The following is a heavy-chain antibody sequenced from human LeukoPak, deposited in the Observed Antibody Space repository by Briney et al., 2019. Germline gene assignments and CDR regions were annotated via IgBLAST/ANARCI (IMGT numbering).Heavy chain of an antibody. Sequence: GGSLRLSCAASGFTFSSYSMNWVRQAPGKGLEWVAVISYDGSNKYYADSVKGRFTISRDNSKNTLYLQMNSLRAEDTAVYYCARGGRYYYDSSGYYYLDPWGQGTLVTVSS. D-gene: IGHD3-22*01. CDR3: ARGGRYYYDSSGYYYLDP. CDR1: GFTFSSYS. J-gene: IGHJ5*02. V-gene: IGHV3-30*03. CDR2: ISYDGSNK.